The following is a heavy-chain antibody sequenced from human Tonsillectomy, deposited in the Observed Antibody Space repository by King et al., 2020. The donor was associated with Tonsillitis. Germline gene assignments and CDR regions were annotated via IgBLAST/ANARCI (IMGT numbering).Heavy chain of an antibody. J-gene: IGHJ6*02. V-gene: IGHV4-4*07. CDR2: IYTSGST. CDR1: GGSISSYY. D-gene: IGHD3-22*01. Sequence: QLQESGPGLVKPSETLSLTCTVSGGSISSYYWSWIRQPAGKGLEWIGRIYTSGSTNYNPSLKSRVTMSVDTSKNQFSLKLSSVTAADTAVYYCARDPANMIVQDYYYYGMDVWGQGTTVTVSS. CDR3: ARDPANMIVQDYYYYGMDV.